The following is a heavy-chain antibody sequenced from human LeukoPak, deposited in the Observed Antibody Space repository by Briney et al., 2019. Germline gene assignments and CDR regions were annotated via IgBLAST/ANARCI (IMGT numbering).Heavy chain of an antibody. D-gene: IGHD3-22*01. CDR1: GGTFSRYA. J-gene: IGHJ4*02. Sequence: SVKVSCKASGGTFSRYAISWVRQAPGQGLEWMGGIIPIFGTANYAQKFQGRVTITTDESTSTAYLELSSLRSEDTAVYYCARSRDYYDSSGYPYWGQGTLVTVSS. V-gene: IGHV1-69*05. CDR2: IIPIFGTA. CDR3: ARSRDYYDSSGYPY.